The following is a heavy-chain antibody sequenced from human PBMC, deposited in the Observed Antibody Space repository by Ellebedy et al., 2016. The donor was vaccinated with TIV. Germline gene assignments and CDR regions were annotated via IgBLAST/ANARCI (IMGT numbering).Heavy chain of an antibody. CDR3: ARNEVLVSANLAGYYYSGMDV. CDR1: GGSFSDYY. CDR2: IDHSGST. V-gene: IGHV4-34*01. J-gene: IGHJ6*02. Sequence: SETLSLXXAVYGGSFSDYYWNWIRQPPGKGLEWIGEIDHSGSTNYNPSLKSRVTISVDTSKNQFSLKLNSVTAADTAVYYCARNEVLVSANLAGYYYSGMDVWGQGTTVTVSS. D-gene: IGHD2-15*01.